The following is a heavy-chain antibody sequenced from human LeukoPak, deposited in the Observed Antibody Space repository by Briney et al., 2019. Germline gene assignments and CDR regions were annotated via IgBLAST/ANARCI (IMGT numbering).Heavy chain of an antibody. CDR1: GGLFSGYY. CDR2: INHSGST. D-gene: IGHD2-2*02. CDR3: ASWGYCSSTSCYTVGYDY. Sequence: SETLSLTCAVYGGLFSGYYWSWIRQRPGKGLEWIGEINHSGSTNYNPSLKSRVTISVDTSKNQFSLKLSSVTAADTAVYYCASWGYCSSTSCYTVGYDYWGQGTLVTVSS. J-gene: IGHJ4*02. V-gene: IGHV4-34*01.